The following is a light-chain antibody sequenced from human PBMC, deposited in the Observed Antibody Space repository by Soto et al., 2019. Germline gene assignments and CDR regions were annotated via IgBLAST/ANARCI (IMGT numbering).Light chain of an antibody. CDR3: LKYAKDAPGT. CDR2: YVS. J-gene: IGKJ1*01. CDR1: HDIGQY. Sequence: DIQMTQSPYSLSASVGDRVTLTCRASHDIGQYLAWYQQRPGKVPTLLIYYVSNLQSGVPSRFSGSGSGTEFTLGISSLQPEDVATYYCLKYAKDAPGTFGQGTKVEI. V-gene: IGKV1-27*01.